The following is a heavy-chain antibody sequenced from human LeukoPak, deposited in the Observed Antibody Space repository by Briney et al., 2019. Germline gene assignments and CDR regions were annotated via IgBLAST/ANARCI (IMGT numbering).Heavy chain of an antibody. D-gene: IGHD4-11*01. CDR2: ISYDGTNK. J-gene: IGHJ4*02. CDR3: ARSGGLQKFDY. V-gene: IGHV3-30*19. CDR1: GFTFSSFG. Sequence: GSLRLSCEASGFTFSSFGMHWVRQAPGKGLEWVAVISYDGTNKYYAGSVKGRFTVSRDTSKNTLYLQMNSLRAEDTAVYYCARSGGLQKFDYWGQGTLVTVSS.